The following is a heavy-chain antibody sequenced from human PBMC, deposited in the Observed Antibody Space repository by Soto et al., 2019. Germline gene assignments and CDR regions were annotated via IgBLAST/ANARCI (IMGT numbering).Heavy chain of an antibody. V-gene: IGHV1-46*01. CDR2: INPSGGST. CDR1: EYPFSSYD. Sequence: ASVKGSCKASEYPFSSYDMHWVRQAPGQGLEWMGIINPSGGSTSYAQKFQGRVTMTRDTSTSTVYMGLSGLRSEDTAVDYCARQTVRGSALSWFDPWRQGIMITVTS. J-gene: IGHJ5*02. CDR3: ARQTVRGSALSWFDP. D-gene: IGHD4-17*01.